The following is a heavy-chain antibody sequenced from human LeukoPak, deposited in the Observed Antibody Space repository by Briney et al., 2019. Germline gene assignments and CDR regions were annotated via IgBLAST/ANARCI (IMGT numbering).Heavy chain of an antibody. Sequence: ASVKVSCKASGYTFTGFYMHWVRQAPGQGLEWMGWINPDSGGTRYAQKFQGRVTMTRDTSISTGYMELRSLTSDDTAVYYCARDESERWLQLRDHWGQGTLVTVSS. D-gene: IGHD5-24*01. CDR3: ARDESERWLQLRDH. CDR1: GYTFTGFY. CDR2: INPDSGGT. V-gene: IGHV1-2*02. J-gene: IGHJ4*02.